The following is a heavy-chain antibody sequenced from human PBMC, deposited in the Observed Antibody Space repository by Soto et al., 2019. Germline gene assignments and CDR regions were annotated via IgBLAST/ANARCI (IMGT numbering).Heavy chain of an antibody. Sequence: QVQLVQSGGGVVQPGGSLRLSCAASGFTFSSYGMHWVRQAPGKGLEWVAVIWYDGSKIYNADSVKGRFTISRDNSKSTLYLQMNSLRAEDTAVYYCARPLEQHQLGFGMDVWGQGSPVTVSS. J-gene: IGHJ6*01. V-gene: IGHV3-33*01. CDR1: GFTFSSYG. CDR3: ARPLEQHQLGFGMDV. D-gene: IGHD6-13*01. CDR2: IWYDGSKI.